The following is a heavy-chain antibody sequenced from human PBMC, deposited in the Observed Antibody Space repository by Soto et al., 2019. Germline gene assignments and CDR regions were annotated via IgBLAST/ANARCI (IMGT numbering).Heavy chain of an antibody. CDR1: GFTFSTYW. Sequence: GGSLRLSCAASGFTFSTYWMHWVRQAPGKGLVWVSRINSDGSTTGYADSVKGRFTISRDNAKNTVYLQMNSLRAVDTAVYYCARAAYYGSTNYYNSWGQGTLVTVSS. CDR2: INSDGSTT. V-gene: IGHV3-74*01. J-gene: IGHJ4*02. D-gene: IGHD3-10*01. CDR3: ARAAYYGSTNYYNS.